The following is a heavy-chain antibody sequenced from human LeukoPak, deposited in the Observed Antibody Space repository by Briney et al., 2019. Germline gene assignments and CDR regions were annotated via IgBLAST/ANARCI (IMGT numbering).Heavy chain of an antibody. D-gene: IGHD5-24*01. CDR2: ISSSSSDT. J-gene: IGHJ4*02. Sequence: GGSLRLSCAASGFTFSNSYISWIRHAQRPGQELDSYISSSSSDTTYADSVKGRFTISRDNAKNSLYLQMNSLRAEDTAVYYCARGSRTIELGDDYWGQGTLVTVSS. CDR3: ARGSRTIELGDDY. CDR1: GFTFSNSY. V-gene: IGHV3-11*06.